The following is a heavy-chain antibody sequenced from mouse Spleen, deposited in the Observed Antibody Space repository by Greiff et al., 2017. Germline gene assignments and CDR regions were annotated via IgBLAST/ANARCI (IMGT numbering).Heavy chain of an antibody. CDR1: GYTFTSYY. CDR2: INPSNGGT. V-gene: IGHV1S81*02. D-gene: IGHD3-1*01. CDR3: TRSGNAMDY. J-gene: IGHJ4*01. Sequence: QVQLQQSGPELVKPGASVKMSCKASGYTFTSYYMYWVKQRPGQGLEWIGEINPSNGGTNFNEKFKSKATLTVDKSSSTAYMQLSSLTSEDSAVYYCTRSGNAMDYWGQGTSVTVSS.